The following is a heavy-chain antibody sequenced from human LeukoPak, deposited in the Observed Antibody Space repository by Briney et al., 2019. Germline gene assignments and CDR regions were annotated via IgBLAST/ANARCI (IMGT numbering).Heavy chain of an antibody. V-gene: IGHV4-4*02. D-gene: IGHD6-13*01. J-gene: IGHJ4*02. Sequence: SETLSLTCAVSGGSISSSNWWSWVRQSPGKGLEWIGEIYHSGSTNYNPSLKSRVTISVDKSKNQFSLKLSSVTAADTAVYYCATNLPVSSSWYPYWGQGTLVTVSS. CDR2: IYHSGST. CDR1: GGSISSSNW. CDR3: ATNLPVSSSWYPY.